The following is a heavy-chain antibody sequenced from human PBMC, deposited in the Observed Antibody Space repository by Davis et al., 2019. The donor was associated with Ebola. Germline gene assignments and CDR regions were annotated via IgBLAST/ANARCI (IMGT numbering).Heavy chain of an antibody. CDR2: IYFIGST. J-gene: IGHJ4*02. V-gene: IGHV4-59*01. CDR3: AAEEGMSAYFDY. CDR1: GGSIGSYY. D-gene: IGHD2-21*01. Sequence: SETLSLTCTISGGSIGSYYWGWIRQPPGKGLEWIGYIYFIGSTKYNPSLKSRVTMSVDTSKNQFSLRLSSVTAADTAVYYCAAEEGMSAYFDYWGQGTLVTVSS.